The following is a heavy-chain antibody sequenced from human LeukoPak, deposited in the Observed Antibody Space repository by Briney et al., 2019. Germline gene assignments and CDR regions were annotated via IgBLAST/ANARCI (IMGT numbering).Heavy chain of an antibody. CDR2: IYYSGST. CDR3: AITYYDYVWGSYRHPRDY. D-gene: IGHD3-16*02. J-gene: IGHJ4*02. V-gene: IGHV4-39*01. Sequence: SETLFLTCTVSGGSISSYYWGWLRQPPGKGLEWIGSIYYSGSTYYNPSLKSRVTISVDTSKNQFSLKLSSVTAADTAVYYCAITYYDYVWGSYRHPRDYWGQGTLVTVSS. CDR1: GGSISSYY.